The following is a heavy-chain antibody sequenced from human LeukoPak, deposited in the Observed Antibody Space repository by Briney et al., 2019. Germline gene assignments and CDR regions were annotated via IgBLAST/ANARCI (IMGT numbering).Heavy chain of an antibody. V-gene: IGHV4-34*01. J-gene: IGHJ6*02. Sequence: SETLSLTCTVSGGSFSGFFWSWIRQPPGKGLEWIGDISHSGNSNYDPSLESRVTISIDTSKNQFSLKLSSVTPADTAVYYCARGRRVRGNFQAVRVWYYSGMDVWGQGTTVTVSS. CDR1: GGSFSGFF. D-gene: IGHD3-10*01. CDR2: ISHSGNS. CDR3: ARGRRVRGNFQAVRVWYYSGMDV.